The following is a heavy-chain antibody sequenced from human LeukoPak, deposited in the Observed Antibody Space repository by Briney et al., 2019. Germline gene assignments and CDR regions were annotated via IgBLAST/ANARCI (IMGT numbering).Heavy chain of an antibody. J-gene: IGHJ4*02. V-gene: IGHV4-34*01. CDR3: ARGAVTMIVVVPPYFDY. Sequence: SETLSLTCAVYGGSFSGYYWSWIRQPPGKGLEWIGEINHSGSTNYNPSLKSRVTISVDTSKNQFSLKLSSVTAADTAVYYCARGAVTMIVVVPPYFDYWGQGTLVTVSS. CDR2: INHSGST. D-gene: IGHD3-22*01. CDR1: GGSFSGYY.